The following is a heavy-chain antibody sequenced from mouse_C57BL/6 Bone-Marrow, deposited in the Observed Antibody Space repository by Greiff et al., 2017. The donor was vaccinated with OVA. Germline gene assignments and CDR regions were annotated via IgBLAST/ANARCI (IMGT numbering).Heavy chain of an antibody. CDR2: IYPGSGNT. Sequence: QVQLQQSGAELVRPGASVKLSCKASGYTFTDYYINWVKQRPGQGLEWIARIYPGSGNTYYNEKFKGKATLTAEKSSSTAYMQLSSLTSEDSAVYCCAYSNYGDFDVWGTGTTVTVSS. CDR1: GYTFTDYY. V-gene: IGHV1-76*01. D-gene: IGHD2-5*01. CDR3: AYSNYGDFDV. J-gene: IGHJ1*03.